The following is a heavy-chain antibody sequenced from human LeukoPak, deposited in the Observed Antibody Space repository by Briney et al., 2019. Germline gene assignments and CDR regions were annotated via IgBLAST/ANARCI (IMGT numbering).Heavy chain of an antibody. J-gene: IGHJ6*03. CDR1: GFTFSDYW. Sequence: GGSLRLSCAASGFTFSDYWMSWVRQAPGKGLEWVANIKQDGSEKWYVDSVKGRFTISRDSATNSAYLQMNSLRAEDTAVYYCAKGQGWYYYYMDVWGKGTTVTVSS. CDR3: AKGQGWYYYYMDV. CDR2: IKQDGSEK. V-gene: IGHV3-7*01. D-gene: IGHD2-15*01.